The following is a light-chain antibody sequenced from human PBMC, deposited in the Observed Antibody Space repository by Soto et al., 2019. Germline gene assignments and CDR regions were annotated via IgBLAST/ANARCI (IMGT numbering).Light chain of an antibody. CDR1: SSDVGGYNY. CDR3: SSYAGSNNLV. Sequence: QSVLTQPPSASGSPGQSVTISCTGTSSDVGGYNYVSWYQQHPGKAPQLMIYEVSKRPSGVPDRFSGSKSGNTASLTVSGLQAEDEADYYGSSYAGSNNLVFGGGTKLTVL. CDR2: EVS. V-gene: IGLV2-8*01. J-gene: IGLJ2*01.